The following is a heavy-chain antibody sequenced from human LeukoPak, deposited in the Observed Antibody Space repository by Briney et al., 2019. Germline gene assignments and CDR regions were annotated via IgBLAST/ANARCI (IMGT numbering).Heavy chain of an antibody. CDR1: GGSFSSYY. CDR3: ARGGYSYGLFNGWFDP. V-gene: IGHV4-59*01. CDR2: IYYSGST. Sequence: SETLSLTCAVYGGSFSSYYWSWIRQPPGKGLEWIGYIYYSGSTNYNPSLKSRVTISVDTSKNQFSLKLSSVTAADTAVYYCARGGYSYGLFNGWFDPWGQGTLVTVSS. D-gene: IGHD5-18*01. J-gene: IGHJ5*02.